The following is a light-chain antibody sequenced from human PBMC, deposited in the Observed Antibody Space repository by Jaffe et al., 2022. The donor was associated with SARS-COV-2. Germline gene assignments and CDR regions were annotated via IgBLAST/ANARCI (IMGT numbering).Light chain of an antibody. V-gene: IGKV1-5*03. CDR3: QQYKRYSLT. J-gene: IGKJ5*01. CDR1: QSISEW. CDR2: KAS. Sequence: DIQMTQSPFTLSTSVGDSVTITCRASQSISEWLAWYQQKPGKAPKLLIYKASILESGVSSRFSGSGYGTEFTLTISSLQPDDFATYYCQQYKRYSLTFGPGTRLEIK.